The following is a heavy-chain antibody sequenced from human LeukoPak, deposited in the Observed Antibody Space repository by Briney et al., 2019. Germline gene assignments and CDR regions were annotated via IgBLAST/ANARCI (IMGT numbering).Heavy chain of an antibody. J-gene: IGHJ5*02. Sequence: ASVKVSCKASGYTFTGYYMHWVRQAPGQGLEWMGWINPNSGGTNYAQKFQGRVTMTRDASISTAYMELSRLRSDDTAGYYCAREGHSIAAAGTWFDPWGQGTLVTVSS. CDR3: AREGHSIAAAGTWFDP. D-gene: IGHD6-13*01. CDR1: GYTFTGYY. CDR2: INPNSGGT. V-gene: IGHV1-2*02.